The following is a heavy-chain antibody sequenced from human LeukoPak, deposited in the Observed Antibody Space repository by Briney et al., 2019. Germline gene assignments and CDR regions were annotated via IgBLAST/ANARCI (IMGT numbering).Heavy chain of an antibody. J-gene: IGHJ6*03. CDR2: IYSGGST. CDR3: ARLNYYYYMDV. Sequence: PGGSLRLSCAASGFTVSSNYVSWARQAPGKGLEWVSVIYSGGSTYYADSVKGRFTISRDNSKNTLYLQMNSLRAEDTAVYYCARLNYYYYMDVWGKGTTVTISS. D-gene: IGHD3-16*01. CDR1: GFTVSSNY. V-gene: IGHV3-53*01.